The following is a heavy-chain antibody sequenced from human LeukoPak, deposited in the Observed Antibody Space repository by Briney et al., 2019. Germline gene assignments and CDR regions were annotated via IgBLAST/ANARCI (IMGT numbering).Heavy chain of an antibody. J-gene: IGHJ4*02. CDR2: IYSTGRT. CDR1: GGCISNYY. CDR3: ARHRSEGSYPLDS. Sequence: SETLSLTCTVSGGCISNYYWSWIRNPPGKALDLIGHIYSTGRTTYSPSIKCRVIMSADTSKNQFSLKVTSVTAADPAVYYGARHRSEGSYPLDSWGQGALVTVSS. V-gene: IGHV4-59*08. D-gene: IGHD2-2*02.